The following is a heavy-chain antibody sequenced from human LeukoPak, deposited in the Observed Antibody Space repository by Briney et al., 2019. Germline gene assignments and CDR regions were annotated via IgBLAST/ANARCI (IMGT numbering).Heavy chain of an antibody. CDR1: GGSISSYY. Sequence: SETLSLTCTVSGGSISSYYWSWIRQPPGKGLEWIGYIYCSGSTNYNPSLKSRVTISVDTSKNQFSLKMSSVTAADTAVYYCARLSYSSSYSYYYSYGMDVWGQGTTVTVSS. V-gene: IGHV4-59*08. J-gene: IGHJ6*02. CDR3: ARLSYSSSYSYYYSYGMDV. CDR2: IYCSGST. D-gene: IGHD6-19*01.